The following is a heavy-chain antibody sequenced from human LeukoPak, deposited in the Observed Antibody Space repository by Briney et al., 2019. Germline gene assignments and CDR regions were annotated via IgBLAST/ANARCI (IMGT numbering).Heavy chain of an antibody. CDR1: GGSISSSSYY. CDR2: IYYSGST. J-gene: IGHJ4*01. CDR3: ARGLGIAHY. Sequence: KPSETLPLTCTVSGGSISSSSYYWGWIRQPPGKGLEWIGSIYYSGSTNYNPSLKSRVTISVDTSKNQFSLKLSSVTAADTAVYYCARGLGIAHYWGHGTLVTVSS. D-gene: IGHD6-13*01. V-gene: IGHV4-39*07.